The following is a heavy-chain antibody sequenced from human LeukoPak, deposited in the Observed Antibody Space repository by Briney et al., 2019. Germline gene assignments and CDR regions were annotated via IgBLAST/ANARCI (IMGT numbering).Heavy chain of an antibody. D-gene: IGHD3-9*01. J-gene: IGHJ3*02. CDR3: AKDRGTYYDILTGDAFDI. Sequence: GRSLRLSCAASGFTFDDYAMHWVRQAPGKGLEWVSGISWNSGSIGYADSVKGRFTISRDNAKNSLYLQMNSLRAEDTALYYCAKDRGTYYDILTGDAFDIWGQGTMVTVSS. V-gene: IGHV3-9*01. CDR2: ISWNSGSI. CDR1: GFTFDDYA.